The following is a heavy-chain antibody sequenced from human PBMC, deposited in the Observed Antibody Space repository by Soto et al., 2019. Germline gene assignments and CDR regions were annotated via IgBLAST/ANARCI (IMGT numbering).Heavy chain of an antibody. CDR3: ARDGGDDGDYHPLFDY. CDR2: ISYSGNII. D-gene: IGHD4-17*01. J-gene: IGHJ4*02. V-gene: IGHV3-11*01. Sequence: HVQLVESGGGLVKPGGSLRLSCAASGFMFTDYYMSWIRPAPGKGLEWVAYISYSGNIIYYTDSVKGRFTISRDDARNSLYLQMSSLRAEDTAVYYCARDGGDDGDYHPLFDYCGQGTLVTVSS. CDR1: GFMFTDYY.